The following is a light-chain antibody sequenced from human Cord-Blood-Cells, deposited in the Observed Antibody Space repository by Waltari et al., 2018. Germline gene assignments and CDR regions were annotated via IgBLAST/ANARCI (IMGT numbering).Light chain of an antibody. Sequence: TKSPFSLSAPVGDSVPLTCRASQSISSYLNWYQQKPGKAPKLLIYAASSLQSGVPSRFSGSGSGTDFTLTISSLQPEDFATYYCQQSYSTPLTFGGGTKVEIK. CDR1: QSISSY. CDR2: AAS. V-gene: IGKV1-39*01. CDR3: QQSYSTPLT. J-gene: IGKJ4*01.